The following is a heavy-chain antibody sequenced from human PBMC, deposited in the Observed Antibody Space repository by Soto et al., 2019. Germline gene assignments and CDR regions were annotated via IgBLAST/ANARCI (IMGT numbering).Heavy chain of an antibody. Sequence: LRLSCAASGFTFSSYGMHWVRQAPGKGLEWVAVIWYDGSNKYYADSVKGRFTISRDNSKNTLYLQMDSLRAEDTAVYYCARGPVAGSKGRYYYYGMDVWGQGTTVTVSS. CDR2: IWYDGSNK. J-gene: IGHJ6*02. CDR3: ARGPVAGSKGRYYYYGMDV. D-gene: IGHD6-19*01. CDR1: GFTFSSYG. V-gene: IGHV3-33*01.